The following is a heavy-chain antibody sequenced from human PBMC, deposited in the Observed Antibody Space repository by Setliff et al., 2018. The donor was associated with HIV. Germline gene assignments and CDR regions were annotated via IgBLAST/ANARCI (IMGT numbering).Heavy chain of an antibody. Sequence: GGSLRLPCAASGFPFSPYWMHWVRQAPGKGLVWVSRINSDGTSTTYADSVKGRFTISRDNAKNTLYLQMNSLRAEDTAVYYCARDLSYDYDRSSDTFDDWGQGTLVTVSS. CDR2: INSDGTST. CDR3: ARDLSYDYDRSSDTFDD. CDR1: GFPFSPYW. D-gene: IGHD3-22*01. J-gene: IGHJ4*02. V-gene: IGHV3-74*03.